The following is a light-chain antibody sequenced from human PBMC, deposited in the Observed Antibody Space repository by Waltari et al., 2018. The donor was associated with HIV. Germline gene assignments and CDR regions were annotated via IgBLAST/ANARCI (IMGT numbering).Light chain of an antibody. V-gene: IGKV1-17*01. J-gene: IGKJ1*01. CDR2: AAS. CDR1: QGIRNA. Sequence: DIQMIQSPSSLSASVGDRVTITCRASQGIRNALGWYQQKPGKAPKRLIYAASSLQSGVPSSFSGSGSGTEFTLTISRLQPEDFATYYCLQDNSDPRTFGQGTKVEIK. CDR3: LQDNSDPRT.